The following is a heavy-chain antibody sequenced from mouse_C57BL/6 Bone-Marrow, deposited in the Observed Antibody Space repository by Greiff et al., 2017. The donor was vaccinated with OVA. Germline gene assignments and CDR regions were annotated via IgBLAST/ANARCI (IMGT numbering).Heavy chain of an antibody. CDR2: IYPRDGST. CDR3: ARPLFIYDSSHYYAVDY. CDR1: GYTFTDHT. V-gene: IGHV1-78*01. Sequence: QVQLQQSDAELVKPGASVKISCKVSGYTFTDHTIHWMKQRPEQGLEWIGYIYPRDGSTKYNEKFKGKATLTADKSSSTAYMQLNSLTSEDSAVDFWARPLFIYDSSHYYAVDYWGQGTSVTVSS. D-gene: IGHD2-12*01. J-gene: IGHJ4*01.